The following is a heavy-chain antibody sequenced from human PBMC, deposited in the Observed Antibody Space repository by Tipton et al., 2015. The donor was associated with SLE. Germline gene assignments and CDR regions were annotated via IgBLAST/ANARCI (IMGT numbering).Heavy chain of an antibody. D-gene: IGHD6-13*01. Sequence: SLRLSCAASGFTFSSYGMHWVRQAPGKGLEWVAFIWYDGSNKYYADSVKGRFTISRDNSKNTLYLQMNSLRAEDTAVYYCARAGGESSSWAWYFDLWGRGTLVTVASASPDCSYWYFDLWGRGTLVTVSS. V-gene: IGHV3-30*02. J-gene: IGHJ2*01. CDR1: GFTFSSYG. CDR3: ARAGGESSSWAWYFDLWGRGTLVTVASASPDCSYWYFDL. CDR2: IWYDGSNK.